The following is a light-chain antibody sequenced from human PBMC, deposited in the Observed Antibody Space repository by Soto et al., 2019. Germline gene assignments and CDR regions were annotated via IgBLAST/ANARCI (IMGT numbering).Light chain of an antibody. CDR3: HQYNNWPLVT. J-gene: IGKJ4*01. CDR1: ESVSNN. CDR2: GAS. Sequence: EIVMTQSPATLSVSPGERATLSCRASESVSNNLAWYQQKPGQAPRLLISGASTRATGIPARFSGSGSGTEFTLTISSLQSEDFAVYYCHQYNNWPLVTFGGGTKVEIK. V-gene: IGKV3-15*01.